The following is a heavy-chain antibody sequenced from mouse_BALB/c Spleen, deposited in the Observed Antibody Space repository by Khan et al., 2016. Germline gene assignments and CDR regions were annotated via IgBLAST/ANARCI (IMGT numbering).Heavy chain of an antibody. J-gene: IGHJ2*01. Sequence: EVQLQESGPGLVKPSQSLSLTCSVTGYSITSGYYWNWIRQFPGNKLEWMGYISYDGSNNYNPSLKNRISITRDTSKNQFFLKLNSVTSEDTARCYCGREQDRCYFDYWGQGTTLTVSS. CDR1: GYSITSGYY. CDR3: GREQDRCYFDY. CDR2: ISYDGSN. V-gene: IGHV3-6*02.